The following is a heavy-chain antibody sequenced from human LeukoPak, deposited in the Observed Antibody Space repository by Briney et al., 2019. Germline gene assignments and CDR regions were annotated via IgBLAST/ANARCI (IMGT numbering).Heavy chain of an antibody. V-gene: IGHV3-53*01. CDR3: ARMYDSSGYYHDSFDI. J-gene: IGHJ3*02. D-gene: IGHD3-22*01. CDR2: IYSGGST. CDR1: GFTVSSNY. Sequence: GGSLRLSCAASGFTVSSNYMSWVRQAPGKGLEWVSVIYSGGSTYYADSVKGRFTISRDNSKNTLYLQMNSLRAEDTAVYYGARMYDSSGYYHDSFDIWGQGTMVTVSS.